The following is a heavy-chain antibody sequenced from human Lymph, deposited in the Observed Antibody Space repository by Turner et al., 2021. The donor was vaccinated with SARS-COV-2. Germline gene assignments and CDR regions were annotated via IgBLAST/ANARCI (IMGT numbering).Heavy chain of an antibody. Sequence: EVQLVESGGGVVKPGGSLRLTCADSGFTFSSYSMNWVRQAPGKGLEWVSSISSSSSYIYYADSVKGRFTISRDNAKNSLYLQMNSLRAEDTAVYYCARDLAPYYFYGMDVWGQGTTVTVSS. D-gene: IGHD3-3*02. J-gene: IGHJ6*02. CDR1: GFTFSSYS. CDR2: ISSSSSYI. CDR3: ARDLAPYYFYGMDV. V-gene: IGHV3-21*01.